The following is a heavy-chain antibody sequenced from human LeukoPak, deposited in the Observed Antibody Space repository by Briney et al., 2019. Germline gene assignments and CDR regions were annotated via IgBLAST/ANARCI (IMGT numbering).Heavy chain of an antibody. CDR1: GYTFTSYG. CDR2: ISAYNGNT. V-gene: IGHV1-18*01. J-gene: IGHJ3*02. CDR3: ASGKWLRPLDAFDI. Sequence: GASVKVSCKXSGYTFTSYGISWVRQAPGQGLEWMGRISAYNGNTNYAQKLQGRVTMTTDTSTSTAYMELRSLRSDDTAVYYCASGKWLRPLDAFDIWGQGTMVTVSS. D-gene: IGHD5-12*01.